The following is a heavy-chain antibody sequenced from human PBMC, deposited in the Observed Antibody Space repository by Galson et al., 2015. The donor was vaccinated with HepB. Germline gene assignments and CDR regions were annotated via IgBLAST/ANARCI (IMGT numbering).Heavy chain of an antibody. CDR2: IYYSGST. J-gene: IGHJ4*02. D-gene: IGHD4-17*01. V-gene: IGHV4-31*03. Sequence: LSLTCTVSGGSISSGGYYWSWIRQHPGKGLEWIGYIYYSGSTYYNPSLKSRVTISVDTSKNQFSLKLSSVTAADTAVYYCARDDYGDYVIDYWGQGTLVTVSS. CDR1: GGSISSGGYY. CDR3: ARDDYGDYVIDY.